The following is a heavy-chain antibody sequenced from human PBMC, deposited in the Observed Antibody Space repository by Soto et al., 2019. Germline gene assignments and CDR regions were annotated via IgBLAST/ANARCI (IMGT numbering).Heavy chain of an antibody. CDR2: TRNKANSYTT. D-gene: IGHD4-17*01. CDR3: ARELMTTVTYFDY. Sequence: ESGGGLVQPGGSLRLSCAASGFTFSDHYMDWVRQAPGKGLEWVGRTRNKANSYTTEYAASVKGRFTISRDDSKNSLFLQMNSLKTADTAVYYCARELMTTVTYFDYWGQGALVTVSS. CDR1: GFTFSDHY. V-gene: IGHV3-72*01. J-gene: IGHJ4*02.